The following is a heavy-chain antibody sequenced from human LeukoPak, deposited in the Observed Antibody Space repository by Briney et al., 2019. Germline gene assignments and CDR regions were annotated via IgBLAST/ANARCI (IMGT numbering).Heavy chain of an antibody. Sequence: GGSLRLSCAASGFTFSSYWMHWVRQAPGKGLVWVSRINSDGSSTNYADSVKGRFTISRDNAKNTPYLQVNSLRAEDSAVYYCARDPSFYYYFDYWGQGTLVTVSS. D-gene: IGHD3-10*01. J-gene: IGHJ4*02. CDR3: ARDPSFYYYFDY. CDR2: INSDGSST. V-gene: IGHV3-74*01. CDR1: GFTFSSYW.